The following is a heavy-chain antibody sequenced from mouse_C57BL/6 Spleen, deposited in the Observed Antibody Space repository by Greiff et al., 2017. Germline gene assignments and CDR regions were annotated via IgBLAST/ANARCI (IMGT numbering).Heavy chain of an antibody. CDR1: GYTSTDYE. CDR2: IAPETGGT. Sequence: QVQLKQPGAELVKPGASVKLSCKASGYTSTDYEMHWVKQTPVHGLEWIGAIAPETGGTAYNQKFKGKAILTADKSSSTAYMELRSLTSEDSAVYYCTRDGYWYFDVWGTGTTVTVSS. V-gene: IGHV1-15*01. CDR3: TRDGYWYFDV. J-gene: IGHJ1*03. D-gene: IGHD2-3*01.